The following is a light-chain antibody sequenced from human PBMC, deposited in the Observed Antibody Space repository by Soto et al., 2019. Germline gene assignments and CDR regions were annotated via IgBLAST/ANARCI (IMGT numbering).Light chain of an antibody. V-gene: IGKV3-15*01. J-gene: IGKJ1*01. CDR1: QSVSAN. CDR2: GTS. CDR3: QQYSDWPLT. Sequence: EILMTQSPATLPVSPGERATLSCRASQSVSANLAWYQHKPGQAPRLLIYGTSTRATGIPARFSGSGSGTHFILSISSLQSEDFAIYYCQQYSDWPLTFGQGTKVEIK.